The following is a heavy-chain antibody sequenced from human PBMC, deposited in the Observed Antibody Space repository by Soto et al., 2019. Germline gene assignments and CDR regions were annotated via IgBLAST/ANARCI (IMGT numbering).Heavy chain of an antibody. CDR3: ATAYLYKFENSNYYRDAFDI. CDR1: VYSFSFYW. CDR2: MYPDDSDI. J-gene: IGHJ3*02. V-gene: IGHV5-51*01. Sequence: PGESLKISCKASVYSFSFYWIGWVRQMPGKGLEWMAIMYPDDSDIRYSPSFEAHVTISADKSTSTAFLQWSSLKASDTAMYYCATAYLYKFENSNYYRDAFDIWGQGQLFTVS. D-gene: IGHD3-22*01.